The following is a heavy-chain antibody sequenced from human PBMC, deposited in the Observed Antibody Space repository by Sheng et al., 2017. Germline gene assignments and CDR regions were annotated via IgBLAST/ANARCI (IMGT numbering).Heavy chain of an antibody. CDR1: GGSFSGYY. CDR3: ARNYYGSGNFDY. D-gene: IGHD3-10*01. CDR2: INHSGST. Sequence: QVQLQQWGAGLLKPSETLSLTCAVYGGSFSGYYWSWIRQPPGKGLEWIGEINHSGSTNYNPSLKSRVTISVDTSKNQFSLKLSSVTAADTAVYYCARNYYGSGNFDYWGQGTLVTVSS. J-gene: IGHJ4*02. V-gene: IGHV4-34*01.